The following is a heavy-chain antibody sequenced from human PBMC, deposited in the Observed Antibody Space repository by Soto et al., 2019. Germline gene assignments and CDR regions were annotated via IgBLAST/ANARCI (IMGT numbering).Heavy chain of an antibody. Sequence: GGSLRLSCTASGFTFSSYAIHWVRQAPGKGLEWVAVISYDGSHKYYADSVKGRFTISRDNSKNTLYLQMTSLRAEDTAVFYCARDPMGRYYGSGSYYFDYWGQGTLVTVSS. D-gene: IGHD3-10*01. CDR2: ISYDGSHK. J-gene: IGHJ4*02. CDR3: ARDPMGRYYGSGSYYFDY. CDR1: GFTFSSYA. V-gene: IGHV3-30-3*01.